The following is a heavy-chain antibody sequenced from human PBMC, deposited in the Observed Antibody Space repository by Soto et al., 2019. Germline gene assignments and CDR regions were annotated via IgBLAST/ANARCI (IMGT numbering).Heavy chain of an antibody. CDR2: IIPIFGTA. CDR1: GGTFSSLG. V-gene: IGHV1-69*13. Sequence: AVKVSCKSSGGTFSSLGINWVRLAPGQGLEWMGGIIPIFGTANYAQKFQGRVTITADESTSTAYMELSSLRSEDTAVYDCARASRSSPGGHSYYGMDVRGQGATVTVSS. J-gene: IGHJ6*01. CDR3: ARASRSSPGGHSYYGMDV. D-gene: IGHD6-6*01.